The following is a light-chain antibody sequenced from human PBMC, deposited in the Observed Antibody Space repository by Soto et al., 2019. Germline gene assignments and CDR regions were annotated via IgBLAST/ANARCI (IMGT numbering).Light chain of an antibody. CDR1: QSVSSSY. Sequence: EIVLTQSPGTLSLSPGERATLSCRASQSVSSSYLDWYQQKPGQAPRLLIYGASSRATGIPDRFRGSGSGTDFTLTISRLEPEAVAVYYCQEDGSSPRTFGQGTKVEIK. CDR3: QEDGSSPRT. CDR2: GAS. J-gene: IGKJ1*01. V-gene: IGKV3-20*01.